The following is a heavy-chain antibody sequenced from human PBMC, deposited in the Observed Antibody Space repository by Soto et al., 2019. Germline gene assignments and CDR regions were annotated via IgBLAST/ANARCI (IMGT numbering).Heavy chain of an antibody. Sequence: EVQLVESGGDLVQPGGSLRLSCAVSGFTFSDHYMDWVRQAPGKGLEWVGRIRNIANSYTTDYAASVKGRFTISRDDSNNPMYLQMNSLKTEDTAMYYCARRITVPPPADGGSWGQGTLVTFSS. V-gene: IGHV3-72*01. J-gene: IGHJ5*02. CDR3: ARRITVPPPADGGS. CDR1: GFTFSDHY. D-gene: IGHD1-20*01. CDR2: IRNIANSYTT.